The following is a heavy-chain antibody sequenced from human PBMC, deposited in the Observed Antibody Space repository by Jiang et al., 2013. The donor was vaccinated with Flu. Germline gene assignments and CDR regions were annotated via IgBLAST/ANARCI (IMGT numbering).Heavy chain of an antibody. J-gene: IGHJ4*02. CDR1: GGSFRGYY. Sequence: VLLKPSETLSLTCAVYGGSFRGYYWNWIRQPPGKGLEWIGEINHSGSTNYNPSLKSRATISVDTSKNHFSLKLKSVTAADTAVYYCARRGWTTMVFNHWGQGALVT. V-gene: IGHV4-34*01. CDR2: INHSGST. D-gene: IGHD5-18*01. CDR3: ARRGWTTMVFNH.